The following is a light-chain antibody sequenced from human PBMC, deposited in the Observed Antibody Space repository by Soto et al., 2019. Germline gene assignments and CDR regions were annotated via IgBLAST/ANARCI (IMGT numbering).Light chain of an antibody. V-gene: IGKV3-20*01. CDR1: QSVASNY. CDR3: QQYGISPPYT. Sequence: EIVSTQSPGTLSLSPGERATLSCRASQSVASNYLAWYQQKPGQTPRLLIYGASSRATDIPDRFSGTGSGTDFTLTISRLEPEDFAVYYCQQYGISPPYTFGQGTKLEIK. J-gene: IGKJ2*01. CDR2: GAS.